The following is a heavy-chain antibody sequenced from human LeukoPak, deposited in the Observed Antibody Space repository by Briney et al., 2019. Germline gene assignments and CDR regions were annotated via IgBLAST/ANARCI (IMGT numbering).Heavy chain of an antibody. CDR3: ARGPYYYGSGSYFDY. CDR2: ISAYNGNT. J-gene: IGHJ4*02. CDR1: GYTFTSYG. Sequence: GASVKVSCMASGYTFTSYGISWVRQAPGQGLEWMGWISAYNGNTNYAQKLQGRVTMTTDTSTSTAYMELRSLRSDDTAVYYCARGPYYYGSGSYFDYWGQGTLVTVSS. V-gene: IGHV1-18*01. D-gene: IGHD3-10*01.